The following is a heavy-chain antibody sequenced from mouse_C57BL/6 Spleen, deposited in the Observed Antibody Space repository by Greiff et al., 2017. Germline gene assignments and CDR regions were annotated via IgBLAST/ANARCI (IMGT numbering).Heavy chain of an antibody. D-gene: IGHD2-3*01. CDR3: ARDNPPFYDGYYERAAMDY. Sequence: EVKLVESGPGLVKPSQSLSLTCSVTGYSITSGYYWNWIRQFPGNKLEWMGYISYDGSNNYNPSLKNRISITRDTSKNQFFLKLNSVTTEDTATYYCARDNPPFYDGYYERAAMDYWGQGTSVTVSS. J-gene: IGHJ4*01. CDR1: GYSITSGYY. V-gene: IGHV3-6*01. CDR2: ISYDGSN.